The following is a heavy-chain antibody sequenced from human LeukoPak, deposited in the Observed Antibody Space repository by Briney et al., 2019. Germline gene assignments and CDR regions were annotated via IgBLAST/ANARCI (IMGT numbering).Heavy chain of an antibody. V-gene: IGHV1-2*02. CDR2: INPNSGGT. D-gene: IGHD3-22*01. CDR1: GYTFTGYY. CDR3: ARDQYDSSGYYGHTRGYYGMDV. Sequence: GASVKVSCKASGYTFTGYYMHWVRQAPGQGLEWMGWINPNSGGTNYAQKFQGRVTMTRDTSISTAYMELSRLRSDDTAVYYCARDQYDSSGYYGHTRGYYGMDVWGQGTTVTVSS. J-gene: IGHJ6*02.